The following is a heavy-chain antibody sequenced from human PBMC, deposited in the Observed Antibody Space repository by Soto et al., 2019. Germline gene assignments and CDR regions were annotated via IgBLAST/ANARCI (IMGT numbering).Heavy chain of an antibody. J-gene: IGHJ6*03. Sequence: SETLSLTCTVSGGSISSHYWSWIRQPPGKGLEWIGYIYYSGSTNYNPSLKSRVTISVDTSKNQFSLKLSSVTAADTAVYYCARPGSGYDSGHYYYYMDVWGKGTTVTVSS. CDR1: GGSISSHY. D-gene: IGHD5-12*01. CDR2: IYYSGST. CDR3: ARPGSGYDSGHYYYYMDV. V-gene: IGHV4-59*08.